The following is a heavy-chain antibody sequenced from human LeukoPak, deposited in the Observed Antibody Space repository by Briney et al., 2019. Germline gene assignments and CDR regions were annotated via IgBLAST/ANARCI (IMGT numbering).Heavy chain of an antibody. D-gene: IGHD5-18*01. Sequence: PSETLSLTCTVSGGSISSGSYYWSWIRQPAGKGLEWIGRIYASGSTNYNPSLKSRVTISVDTSKNQFSLKLSSVTAADTAVYYCAREYSYGYDYWGQETLVTVSS. J-gene: IGHJ4*02. CDR2: IYASGST. CDR1: GGSISSGSYY. CDR3: AREYSYGYDY. V-gene: IGHV4-61*02.